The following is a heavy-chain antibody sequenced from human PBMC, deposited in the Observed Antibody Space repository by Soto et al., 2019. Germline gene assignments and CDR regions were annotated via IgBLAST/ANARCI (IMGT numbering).Heavy chain of an antibody. CDR2: IWYDGSNK. CDR1: GFTFSSYG. CDR3: ARDGLRVPRMDV. J-gene: IGHJ6*02. Sequence: GGSLRLSCAASGFTFSSYGMHWVRQAPGKGLEWVAVIWYDGSNKYYADSVKGRFTISRDNSKNTLYLQMNSLRAEDTAVYYCARDGLRVPRMDVWGQGTTVTVSS. D-gene: IGHD1-1*01. V-gene: IGHV3-33*01.